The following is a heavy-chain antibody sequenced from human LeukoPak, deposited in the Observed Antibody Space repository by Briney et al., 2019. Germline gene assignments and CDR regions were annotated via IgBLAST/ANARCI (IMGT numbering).Heavy chain of an antibody. Sequence: GGSLRLSCAASGFTFSSYWMSWVRQAPGKGLEWVANIKHDGSDKYYVDSVKGRFTISRDNAKNSLYLQMNSLRADDTAVYYCARDQTPFVWGQGILVTVSS. V-gene: IGHV3-7*01. CDR3: ARDQTPFV. CDR1: GFTFSSYW. J-gene: IGHJ4*02. CDR2: IKHDGSDK.